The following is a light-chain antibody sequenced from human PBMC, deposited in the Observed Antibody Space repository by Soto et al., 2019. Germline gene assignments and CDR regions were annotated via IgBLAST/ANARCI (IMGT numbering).Light chain of an antibody. CDR1: QSISSW. CDR3: QHYNSSWT. V-gene: IGKV1-5*03. J-gene: IGKJ1*01. CDR2: KAS. Sequence: DIQMTQSPSTLSASVGDRVTITCRASQSISSWLAWYQQKPGKAPKLLIYKASSLESGVPSRFSGSGSGTEFTLTITSLQPDDFATYYCQHYNSSWTFGKGTKVDIK.